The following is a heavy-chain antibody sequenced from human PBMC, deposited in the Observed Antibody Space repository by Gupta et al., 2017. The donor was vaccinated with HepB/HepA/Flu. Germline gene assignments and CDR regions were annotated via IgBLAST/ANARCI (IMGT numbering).Heavy chain of an antibody. J-gene: IGHJ4*02. V-gene: IGHV4-30-4*01. CDR2: IYYSGST. Sequence: QLQLQVSVPGLVTPSQTLSLPCTVSGVSISSDDYYWNWIRQPPGKGLEWIGYIYYSGSTYYNPSLKSRVTISVDPSKNQFSLKLSSVTAADTAVYYCTRGFSMTPNDSWGQGTLVTVSS. CDR1: GVSISSDDYY. CDR3: TRGFSMTPNDS.